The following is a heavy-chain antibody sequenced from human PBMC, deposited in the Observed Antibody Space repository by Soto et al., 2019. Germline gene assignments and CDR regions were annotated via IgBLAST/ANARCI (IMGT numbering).Heavy chain of an antibody. V-gene: IGHV1-69*02. CDR3: VRGGPYWYFDL. CDR1: GATFSSYT. CDR2: NIPILDIA. D-gene: IGHD3-16*01. Sequence: QVQLVQSGAEVRKPGSSVKVSCKASGATFSSYTITWVRQAPGQGLEWVGRNIPILDIANYALKFQGRVTITADKSTSTAYMELSSLRSEDTAVYYCVRGGPYWYFDLWGRGTLVTVSS. J-gene: IGHJ2*01.